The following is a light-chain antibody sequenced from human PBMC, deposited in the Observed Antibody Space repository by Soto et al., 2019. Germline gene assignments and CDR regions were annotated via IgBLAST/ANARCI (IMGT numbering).Light chain of an antibody. CDR1: QSVSSN. V-gene: IGKV3-15*01. CDR3: QQYNNWPQT. CDR2: GAS. Sequence: EIVMTQSPATLSVSPGERATLSCRASQSVSSNLAWYQQKPGQAPRLLIYGASTRATGIPARFSGSGSGTEFTLTISRLQSEDFAVYYWQQYNNWPQTFGQVTKVEIK. J-gene: IGKJ1*01.